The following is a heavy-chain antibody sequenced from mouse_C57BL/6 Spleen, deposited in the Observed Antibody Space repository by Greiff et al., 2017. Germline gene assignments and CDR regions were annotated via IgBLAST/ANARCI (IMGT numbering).Heavy chain of an antibody. CDR3: ARSPTTVVAEDAMGY. J-gene: IGHJ4*01. CDR1: GYTFTSYW. CDR2: IDPSDSYT. Sequence: VQLQQPGAELVRPGTSVKLSCKASGYTFTSYWMHWVKQRPGQGLEWIGVIDPSDSYTNYNQKFKGKATLTVDTSSSTAYMQLSSLTSEDSAVYYCARSPTTVVAEDAMGYWGQGTSVTVSS. D-gene: IGHD1-1*01. V-gene: IGHV1-59*01.